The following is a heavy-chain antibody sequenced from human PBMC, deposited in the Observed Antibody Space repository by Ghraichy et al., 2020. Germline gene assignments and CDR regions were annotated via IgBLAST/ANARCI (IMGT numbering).Heavy chain of an antibody. CDR3: ARGIISFWSGIDRAYFDY. D-gene: IGHD3-3*01. CDR2: INHSGST. V-gene: IGHV4-34*01. Sequence: SETLSLTCAVYGGSFSGYYWSWIRQPPGKGLEWIGEINHSGSTNYNPSLKSRVTISVDTSKNQFSLKLSSVTAADTAVYYCARGIISFWSGIDRAYFDYWGQGTLVTVSS. CDR1: GGSFSGYY. J-gene: IGHJ4*02.